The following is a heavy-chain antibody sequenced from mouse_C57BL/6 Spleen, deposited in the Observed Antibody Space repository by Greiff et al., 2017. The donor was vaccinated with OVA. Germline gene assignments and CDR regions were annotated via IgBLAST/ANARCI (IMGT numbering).Heavy chain of an antibody. CDR1: GYSITSYY. CDR3: ARGDSPAWFAY. J-gene: IGHJ3*01. Sequence: VQLKESGPGLAKPSQTLSLTCSVTGYSITSYYWNWIRKFPGNKLEYMGYISYSGSTYYNPSLKSRISITRDTSKNQYYLQLNSVTTEDTATYYCARGDSPAWFAYWGQGTLVTVSA. D-gene: IGHD2-12*01. CDR2: ISYSGST. V-gene: IGHV3-8*01.